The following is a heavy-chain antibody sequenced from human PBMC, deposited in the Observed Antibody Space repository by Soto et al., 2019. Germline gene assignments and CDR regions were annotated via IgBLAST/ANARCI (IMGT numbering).Heavy chain of an antibody. Sequence: QVQLVQSGAEVKKPGASVKVSCKASNYTFTNYGISWVRQAPGQGLEWMGWISAYNGKTNYAKKLQGRVTMTTDTSTSTAYMELRSLRSDDTAVYYCASSYYGSGTPYYYGMDVWGQGTTVIVSS. V-gene: IGHV1-18*01. J-gene: IGHJ6*02. D-gene: IGHD3-10*01. CDR1: NYTFTNYG. CDR2: ISAYNGKT. CDR3: ASSYYGSGTPYYYGMDV.